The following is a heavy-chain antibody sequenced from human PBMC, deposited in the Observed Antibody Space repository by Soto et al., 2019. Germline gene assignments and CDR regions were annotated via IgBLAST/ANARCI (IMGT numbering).Heavy chain of an antibody. V-gene: IGHV4-34*01. CDR3: ARYRRYYMDV. Sequence: PSETLSLTCAVYGGSFSGYYWSWIRQPPGKGLEWIGEINHSGSTNYNPSLKSRVTISVDTSKNQFSLKLSSVTAADTAVYYCARYRRYYMDVWGKGTTVTVSS. CDR1: GGSFSGYY. CDR2: INHSGST. J-gene: IGHJ6*03.